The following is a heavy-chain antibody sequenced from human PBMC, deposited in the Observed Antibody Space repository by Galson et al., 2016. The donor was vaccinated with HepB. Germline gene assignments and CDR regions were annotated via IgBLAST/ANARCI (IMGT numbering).Heavy chain of an antibody. CDR3: ARLPQYSSSWYGVWYFDL. D-gene: IGHD6-13*01. V-gene: IGHV5-51*01. CDR1: GYSFRNYW. J-gene: IGHJ2*01. CDR2: IYPGDSDT. Sequence: QSGAEVKKPGESLKISCKASGYSFRNYWIGWVRQMPGKGLEWMGIIYPGDSDTTYSPSFEGQVTISVDKYISTAYLQWSSLKASDTAMYYCARLPQYSSSWYGVWYFDLWGRGTLVTVSS.